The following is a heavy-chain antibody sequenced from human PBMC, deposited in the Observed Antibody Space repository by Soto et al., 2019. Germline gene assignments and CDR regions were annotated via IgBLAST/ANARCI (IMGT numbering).Heavy chain of an antibody. CDR2: IRSKANSYAT. CDR3: TREEVLTGSPYYYCGMDV. D-gene: IGHD3-9*01. CDR1: GFTFSGSA. Sequence: EVQLVESGGGLVQPGGSLKLSCAASGFTFSGSAMHWVRQASGKGLERVGRIRSKANSYATAYAASVKGRFTISRDDSKNTAYLQMNSLKTEDTAVYYCTREEVLTGSPYYYCGMDVWRQGTTVTVSS. V-gene: IGHV3-73*02. J-gene: IGHJ6*02.